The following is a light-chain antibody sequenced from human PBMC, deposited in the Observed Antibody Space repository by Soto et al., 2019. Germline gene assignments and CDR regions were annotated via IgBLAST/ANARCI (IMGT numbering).Light chain of an antibody. CDR2: DVS. CDR1: SSDVGGYNY. J-gene: IGLJ1*01. V-gene: IGLV2-14*03. CDR3: SSYTTSNTRQIV. Sequence: SVLTQPASVSGSPGQSITISCTETSSDVGGYNYVSWYQHHPGKAPKLMIFDVSNRPSGVSNRFSGSKSGNTASLTISGLQPEDEADYYCSSYTTSNTRQIVFGTGTKVTVL.